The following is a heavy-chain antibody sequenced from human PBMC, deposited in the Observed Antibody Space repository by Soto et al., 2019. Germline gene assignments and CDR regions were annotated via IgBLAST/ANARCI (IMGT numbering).Heavy chain of an antibody. CDR3: TTYKKGGVVITSAYYYGMDV. D-gene: IGHD3-3*01. J-gene: IGHJ6*02. CDR2: IKSKTDGGTT. CDR1: GFTFSNAW. V-gene: IGHV3-15*07. Sequence: GGSLRLSCAASGFTFSNAWMNWVRQAPGKGLEWVGRIKSKTDGGTTDYAAPVKGRFTISRDDSKNTLYLQMNSLKTEDTAVYYCTTYKKGGVVITSAYYYGMDVWGQGTTVTVSS.